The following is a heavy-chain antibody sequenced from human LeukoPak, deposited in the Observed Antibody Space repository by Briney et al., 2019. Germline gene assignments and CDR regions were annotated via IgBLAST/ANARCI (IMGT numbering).Heavy chain of an antibody. D-gene: IGHD6-13*01. CDR2: IYPGDSDT. CDR1: GYSFTTYW. CDR3: GRSKYSTSWQYYFDY. V-gene: IGHV5-51*01. Sequence: GESLKISCKGSGYSFTTYWIGWVRQMPGKGLEWMGIIYPGDSDTRYSPSFQGQVTMSADKSISTAYLQWSSLKASDTAMYYCGRSKYSTSWQYYFDYWGQGTLVTVSS. J-gene: IGHJ4*02.